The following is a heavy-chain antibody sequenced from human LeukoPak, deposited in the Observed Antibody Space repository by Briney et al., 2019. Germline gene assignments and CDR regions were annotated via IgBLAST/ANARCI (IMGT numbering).Heavy chain of an antibody. Sequence: SQTLSLTCTVSGGSISSGSYYWSWIRQPAGKGLEWIGRTYTSGSTNYNPSLKSRVTISVDTSKNQFSLKLSSVTAADTAVYYCARGAVAGLYYYYGMDVWGQGTTVTVSS. D-gene: IGHD6-19*01. J-gene: IGHJ6*02. V-gene: IGHV4-61*02. CDR3: ARGAVAGLYYYYGMDV. CDR1: GGSISSGSYY. CDR2: TYTSGST.